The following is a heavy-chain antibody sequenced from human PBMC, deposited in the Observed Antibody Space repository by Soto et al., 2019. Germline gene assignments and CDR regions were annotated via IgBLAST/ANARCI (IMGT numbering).Heavy chain of an antibody. CDR1: GYTFTSYG. V-gene: IGHV1-18*01. J-gene: IGHJ4*02. D-gene: IGHD2-15*01. CDR2: ISAYNGNT. Sequence: ASVKVSCKASGYTFTSYGISWVRQAPGQGLEWMGWISAYNGNTNYAQKLQGRVTMTTDTSTSTAYMELRSLRSDDTAVYYCARSPRHCSGGSCYYSVYWGQGTLVTVSS. CDR3: ARSPRHCSGGSCYYSVY.